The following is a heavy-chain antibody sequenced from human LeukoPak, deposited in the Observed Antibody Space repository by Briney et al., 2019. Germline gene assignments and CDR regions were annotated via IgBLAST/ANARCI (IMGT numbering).Heavy chain of an antibody. Sequence: GGSLRLSCAASGFTFSNAWMSWVREAPGKGLEWVGRIKSKTDGWTTDYGAPVKGRFNMSRDDSKTTMSLKMNSLQTEDTAVYYCTTDGPKYCSSTSCLYYYGMDVWGQGTTVTVSS. D-gene: IGHD2-2*01. CDR3: TTDGPKYCSSTSCLYYYGMDV. CDR2: IKSKTDGWTT. V-gene: IGHV3-15*01. J-gene: IGHJ6*02. CDR1: GFTFSNAW.